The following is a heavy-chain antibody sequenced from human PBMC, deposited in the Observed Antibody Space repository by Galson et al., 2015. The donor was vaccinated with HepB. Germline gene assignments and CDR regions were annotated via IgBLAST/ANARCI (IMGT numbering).Heavy chain of an antibody. CDR2: IKSKAHRGTT. CDR3: VTTTVTTLRAGAFDI. J-gene: IGHJ3*02. Sequence: SLRLSCAASGFTFTDTWLNWVRQAPGTGLEWLGRIKSKAHRGTTDYAAPVKGRFTISRDDSKNTLFLQMNSLTTEDTAVYYCVTTTVTTLRAGAFDIWGQGAMVTVSS. D-gene: IGHD4-17*01. CDR1: GFTFTDTW. V-gene: IGHV3-15*01.